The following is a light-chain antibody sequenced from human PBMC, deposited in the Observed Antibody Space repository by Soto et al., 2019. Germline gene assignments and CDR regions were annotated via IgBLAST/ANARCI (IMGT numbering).Light chain of an antibody. V-gene: IGLV2-14*03. CDR1: SSEVGGYNY. CDR2: DVS. J-gene: IGLJ1*01. CDR3: SSYTTSNTRQIV. Sequence: QSVLTQPASVSGSPGQSITISCTGTSSEVGGYNYVSWYQHHPGKAHKLMIYDVSNRPSGVSNRFSGSKSGNTASLTISGLQPEDEADYYCSSYTTSNTRQIVFGTGTRSPS.